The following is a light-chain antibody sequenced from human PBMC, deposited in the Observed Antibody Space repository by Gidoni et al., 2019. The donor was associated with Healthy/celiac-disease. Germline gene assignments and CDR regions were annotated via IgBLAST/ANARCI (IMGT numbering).Light chain of an antibody. J-gene: IGKJ2*01. V-gene: IGKV3-11*01. CDR2: DAS. Sequence: EIVLTQSPATLSLSPGERATLSCRASQSVSSYLAWYQQKPGQAPRLLIYDASTRATGIPARFSGSGSGTAFTLPISSLEPEDFAVYYCQQRRNWPRTFGQGTKLEIK. CDR1: QSVSSY. CDR3: QQRRNWPRT.